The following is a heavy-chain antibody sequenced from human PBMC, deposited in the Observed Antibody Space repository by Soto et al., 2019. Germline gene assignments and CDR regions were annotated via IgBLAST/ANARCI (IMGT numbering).Heavy chain of an antibody. D-gene: IGHD3-10*01. J-gene: IGHJ4*02. CDR3: AILMEVRGVIV. CDR2: ITCSGSNI. V-gene: IGHV3-21*04. Sequence: GGSLRLSCAASGFTFSSYGMHWVRQAPGKGLEWVSVITCSGSNICYSDSVKGRFTISRDNAKNSLYLQMNSLRAEDTAVYYCAILMEVRGVIVWGQGTLVTVSS. CDR1: GFTFSSYG.